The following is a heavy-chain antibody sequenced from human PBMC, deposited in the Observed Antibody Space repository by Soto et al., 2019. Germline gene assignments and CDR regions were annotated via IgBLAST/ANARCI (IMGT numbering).Heavy chain of an antibody. V-gene: IGHV4-59*02. Sequence: SETLSLSCTVCGDAVSSYYWTWIRQPPGKGLEYIGYIYYSGRTYYNPSLKSRVTISVDTCKNQFSLKLSSVTAADTAVYYCARGHLGITTTGTWYDFDYWGQGTLVTVPS. CDR3: ARGHLGITTTGTWYDFDY. CDR1: GDAVSSYY. CDR2: IYYSGRT. D-gene: IGHD2-15*01. J-gene: IGHJ4*02.